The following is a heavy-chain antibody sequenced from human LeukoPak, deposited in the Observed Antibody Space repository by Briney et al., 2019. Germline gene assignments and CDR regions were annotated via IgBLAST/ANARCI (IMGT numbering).Heavy chain of an antibody. D-gene: IGHD6-19*01. CDR1: GYTFSNYG. CDR3: ARDPDLGSGYFDY. CDR2: ISSSNGNT. J-gene: IGHJ4*02. V-gene: IGHV1-18*01. Sequence: ASVTVSCKTAGYTFSNYGINWVRQAPGQGLEWMGWISSSNGNTNYAQKLQGRVTMITDTSTSTAYMELTSLRFDDTAIYYCARDPDLGSGYFDYWGLGTLVTVSS.